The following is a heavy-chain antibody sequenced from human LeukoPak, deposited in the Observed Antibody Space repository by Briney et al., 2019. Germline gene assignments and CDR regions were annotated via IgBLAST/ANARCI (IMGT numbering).Heavy chain of an antibody. CDR3: AREHQNSWDEFDH. J-gene: IGHJ4*02. CDR1: GHMFAHYG. D-gene: IGHD2-15*01. V-gene: IGHV1-18*01. CDR2: IKPYNGDT. Sequence: GASVKASCKTSGHMFAHYGITWVRQAPGQGLEWLGWIKPYNGDTNYVQKIQGRVTMTTDMSTNTAYMELRSLRFDDTAVYYCAREHQNSWDEFDHWGQGTLVTVSS.